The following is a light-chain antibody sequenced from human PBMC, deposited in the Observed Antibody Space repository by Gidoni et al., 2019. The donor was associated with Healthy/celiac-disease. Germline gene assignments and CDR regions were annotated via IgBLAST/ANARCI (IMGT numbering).Light chain of an antibody. J-gene: IGLJ3*02. V-gene: IGLV2-11*01. CDR2: DVS. CDR1: SSDVGGYNY. CDR3: CSYEGSYSWV. Sequence: QSALPQPRSVSGSPGQSVTISCTGTSSDVGGYNYVSWYQQPPGKAPKLMIYDVSKRPSGVPERFSGSKSDNTASLTISGLQAEDEADYYCCSYEGSYSWVFGGGTKLTVL.